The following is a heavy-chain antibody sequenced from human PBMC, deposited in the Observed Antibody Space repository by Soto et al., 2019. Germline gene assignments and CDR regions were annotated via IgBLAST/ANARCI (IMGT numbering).Heavy chain of an antibody. J-gene: IGHJ6*02. CDR3: ARTLSEYSSSSWDFVDPDL. Sequence: GESRRISCKGSGYSFTSYWISWVRQMPGKGLEWMGRIDPSDSYTNYSPSFQGHVTISADKSISTAYLQWSSLKASDTAMYYCARTLSEYSSSSWDFVDPDLCGLGTTVTV. D-gene: IGHD6-6*01. CDR1: GYSFTSYW. V-gene: IGHV5-10-1*01. CDR2: IDPSDSYT.